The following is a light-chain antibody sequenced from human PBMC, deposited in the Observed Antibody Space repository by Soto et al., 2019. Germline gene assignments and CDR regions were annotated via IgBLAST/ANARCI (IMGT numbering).Light chain of an antibody. V-gene: IGLV2-8*01. J-gene: IGLJ1*01. Sequence: QSVLTHPPSASGSPGQSVTISCTGTSSDVGGYNFVSWYQQHPGKAPKLIIYEVSKRPSGVPDRFSGSKSGNTASLTVSGLQADDEADYYCSSYAGSDMGVFGTGTKLTVL. CDR3: SSYAGSDMGV. CDR2: EVS. CDR1: SSDVGGYNF.